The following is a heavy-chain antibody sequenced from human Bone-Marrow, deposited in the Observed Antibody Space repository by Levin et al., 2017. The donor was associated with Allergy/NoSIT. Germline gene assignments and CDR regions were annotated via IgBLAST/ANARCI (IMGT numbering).Heavy chain of an antibody. CDR2: IYKSGST. V-gene: IGHV4-4*07. D-gene: IGHD2-8*02. Sequence: SETLSLTCSVSGALISNHFWSWIRQPAGKGLEWIGRIYKSGSTNYNPSLRSRLTMSVDTSKNQFSMHLNSVTAADTAVYYCPRGHADPSGGRWSAFDDWGQGTMVNVSS. CDR3: PRGHADPSGGRWSAFDD. J-gene: IGHJ4*02. CDR1: GALISNHF.